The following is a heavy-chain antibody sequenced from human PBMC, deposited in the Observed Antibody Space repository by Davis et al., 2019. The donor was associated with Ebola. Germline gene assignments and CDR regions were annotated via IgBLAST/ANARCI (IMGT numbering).Heavy chain of an antibody. Sequence: GESLKISCAASGFTFSNAWMSWVRQAPGKGLEWVGRIKSKTDGGTTDYAAPVKGRFTISRDDSKNTLYLQMNSLKTEDTAVYYCTTGANTYYDFWSGRRHDAFDIWGQGTMVTVSS. J-gene: IGHJ3*02. V-gene: IGHV3-15*01. CDR3: TTGANTYYDFWSGRRHDAFDI. CDR2: IKSKTDGGTT. D-gene: IGHD3-3*01. CDR1: GFTFSNAW.